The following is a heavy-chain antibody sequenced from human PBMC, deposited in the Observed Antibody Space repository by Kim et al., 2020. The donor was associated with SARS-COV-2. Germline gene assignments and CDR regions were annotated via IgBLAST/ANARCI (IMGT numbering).Heavy chain of an antibody. J-gene: IGHJ4*02. Sequence: TSYTPSLKRRATISMARSKNQFSLTLTSVTAPDTAVYYCTRGPYSDYFDYWGQGTLVTVSS. CDR2: T. V-gene: IGHV4-30-2*01. CDR3: TRGPYSDYFDY. D-gene: IGHD4-4*01.